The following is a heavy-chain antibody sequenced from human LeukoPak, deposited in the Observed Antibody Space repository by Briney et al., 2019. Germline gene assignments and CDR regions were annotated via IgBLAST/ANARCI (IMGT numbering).Heavy chain of an antibody. CDR3: TRINRPTTVYAFDI. Sequence: PGGSLRLSCAASGFTFSSYSMNWVRQAPGKGLEWVSSISSSSSYIYYADSVKGRFTIFRDDSKNTAYLQMNSLKTEDTAVYYCTRINRPTTVYAFDIWGQGTMVTVSS. D-gene: IGHD4-17*01. V-gene: IGHV3-21*04. J-gene: IGHJ3*02. CDR2: ISSSSSYI. CDR1: GFTFSSYS.